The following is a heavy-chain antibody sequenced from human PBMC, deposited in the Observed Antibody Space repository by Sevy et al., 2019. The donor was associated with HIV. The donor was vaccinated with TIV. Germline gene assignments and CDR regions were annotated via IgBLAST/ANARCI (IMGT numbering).Heavy chain of an antibody. D-gene: IGHD3-22*01. Sequence: KQSQTLSLTCTVSGDSITSGYNFWSWIRQPAGKGLEWIGRISTSGSTNYNSSLKSRVSMSIDTSKNQFSLKLSSLSAADTAVYYCAREPYYETSGYPWYFDYWGQGTLVTVSS. CDR1: GDSITSGYNF. J-gene: IGHJ4*02. V-gene: IGHV4-61*02. CDR2: ISTSGST. CDR3: AREPYYETSGYPWYFDY.